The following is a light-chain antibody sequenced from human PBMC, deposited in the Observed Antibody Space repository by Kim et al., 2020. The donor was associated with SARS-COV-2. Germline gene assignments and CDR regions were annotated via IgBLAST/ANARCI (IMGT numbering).Light chain of an antibody. Sequence: QSDLTQPASVSGSPGQSITISCTGTSSDVGGYNYVSWYQQHQGKAPKLMIYDVSNRPSGVSNRFSGSKSGNTASLTISGLQAEDEADYYCSSYTSTSTVVFGGGTKLTVL. CDR3: SSYTSTSTVV. CDR2: DVS. CDR1: SSDVGGYNY. J-gene: IGLJ2*01. V-gene: IGLV2-14*03.